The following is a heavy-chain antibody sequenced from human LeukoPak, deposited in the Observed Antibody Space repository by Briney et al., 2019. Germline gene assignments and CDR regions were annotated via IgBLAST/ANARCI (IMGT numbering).Heavy chain of an antibody. CDR1: GYTFTNYG. CDR2: ISANNGET. D-gene: IGHD2-2*01. CDR3: ARVPPSAHQLLSSDY. V-gene: IGHV1-18*04. Sequence: ASVMVSCKASGYTFTNYGISWVRQPPGQGLEWMAWISANNGETRYAQDLQGRLTMTTDTSTSTAYKELRSLRPDDTAVYYCARVPPSAHQLLSSDYWGQGTQVTVSS. J-gene: IGHJ4*02.